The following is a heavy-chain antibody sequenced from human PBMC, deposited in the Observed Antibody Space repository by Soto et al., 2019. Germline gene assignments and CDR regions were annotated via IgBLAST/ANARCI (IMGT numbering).Heavy chain of an antibody. CDR1: GGSFSGYY. CDR2: INHSGST. J-gene: IGHJ5*02. Sequence: SETLSLTCAVYGGSFSGYYWSWIRQPPGKGLEWIGEINHSGSTNYNPSLKSRVTISLDTSKNQFSLKLSSVTAADTAVYYCARGRYGSGSYYLPTWFDPWGQG. D-gene: IGHD3-10*01. V-gene: IGHV4-34*01. CDR3: ARGRYGSGSYYLPTWFDP.